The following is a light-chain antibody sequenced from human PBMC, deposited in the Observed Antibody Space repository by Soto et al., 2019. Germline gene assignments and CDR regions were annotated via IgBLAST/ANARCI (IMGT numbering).Light chain of an antibody. CDR3: QQYNNWPPLT. CDR1: QSVTTY. CDR2: GAS. V-gene: IGKV3-15*01. J-gene: IGKJ4*01. Sequence: ETVLTQSPATLSLSPGERATLSCRASQSVTTYLAWYQQKPGLAPRLLIFGASTRATGVPARFSGSGSGTEFTLTISSLQSEDFALYYCQQYNNWPPLTFGGGTKVEIK.